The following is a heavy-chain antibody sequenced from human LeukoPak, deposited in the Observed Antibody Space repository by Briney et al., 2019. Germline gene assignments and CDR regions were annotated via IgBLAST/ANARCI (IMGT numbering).Heavy chain of an antibody. CDR1: GGSISGYY. V-gene: IGHV4-59*01. CDR2: IHYSGGT. D-gene: IGHD3-10*01. Sequence: SETLSLTCTVSGGSISGYYWSWIRQPPGQGLEYIGYIHYSGGTNYNPSLKSRVTILVDTSKNQFSLKVRSVTAADTAVYYCARAPMVRGVITPYYFDYWGQGTLVTVSS. J-gene: IGHJ4*02. CDR3: ARAPMVRGVITPYYFDY.